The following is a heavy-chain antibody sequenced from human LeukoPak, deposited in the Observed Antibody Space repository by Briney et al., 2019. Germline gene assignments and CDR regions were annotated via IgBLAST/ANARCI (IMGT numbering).Heavy chain of an antibody. CDR3: ARADVVPFAPSQKNWFDP. CDR2: ISSSSSSE. CDR1: GFTSSNYN. J-gene: IGHJ5*02. D-gene: IGHD2-2*01. Sequence: GGSLRLSCAASGFTSSNYNMNWVRQAPGKGLEWVSYISSSSSSEYYTDSVKGRFTISRDNAKNSLYLQMNSLRDEDTAVYYCARADVVPFAPSQKNWFDPWGQGTLVTVSS. V-gene: IGHV3-48*02.